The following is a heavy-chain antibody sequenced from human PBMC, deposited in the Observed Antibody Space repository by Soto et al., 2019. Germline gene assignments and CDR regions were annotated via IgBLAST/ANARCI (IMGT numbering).Heavy chain of an antibody. D-gene: IGHD1-7*01. CDR3: ARVNYLDDY. CDR2: IGAGGSTI. Sequence: GSLRLSCAASGFTFNTYGMNGLRQAPGKGLEWVSYIGAGGSTIFYADSVQGRFTISRDNAENSIYLQMNSLRDEDTAVYYCARVNYLDDYWGQGTLVTVSS. V-gene: IGHV3-48*02. CDR1: GFTFNTYG. J-gene: IGHJ4*02.